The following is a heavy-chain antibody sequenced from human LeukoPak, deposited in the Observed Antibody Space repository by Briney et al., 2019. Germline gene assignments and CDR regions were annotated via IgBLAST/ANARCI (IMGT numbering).Heavy chain of an antibody. Sequence: RSGGSLRLSCAASGFTFSSYGMHWVRQAPGKGLEWVAFIRYDGSNKYYADSVKGRFTISRDNSKNTLYLQMNSLRAEDTAVYYCAKGRGWEASYYYYYMDVWGKGTTVTISS. CDR1: GFTFSSYG. D-gene: IGHD1-26*01. V-gene: IGHV3-30*02. CDR3: AKGRGWEASYYYYYMDV. CDR2: IRYDGSNK. J-gene: IGHJ6*03.